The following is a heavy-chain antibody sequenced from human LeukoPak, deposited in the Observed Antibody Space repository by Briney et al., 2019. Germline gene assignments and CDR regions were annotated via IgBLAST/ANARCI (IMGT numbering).Heavy chain of an antibody. Sequence: GGSLRLSCAASGFTFSSYAMSWVRQAPGKGLEWVSAISGSGGSTYYADSVKGRFTISRDNSKNTLYLQMNSLRAEGTAVYYCASYDSSGYYPWAFDYWGQGTLVTVSS. CDR3: ASYDSSGYYPWAFDY. CDR2: ISGSGGST. CDR1: GFTFSSYA. V-gene: IGHV3-23*01. J-gene: IGHJ4*02. D-gene: IGHD3-22*01.